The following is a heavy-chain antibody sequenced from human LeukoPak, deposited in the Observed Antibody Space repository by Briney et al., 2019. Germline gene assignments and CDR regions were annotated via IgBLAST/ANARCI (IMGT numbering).Heavy chain of an antibody. D-gene: IGHD5-12*01. CDR2: FDPEDGGT. CDR3: ATAHIVATILNWFDP. Sequence: ASVEVSCKVSGYTLTELSMHWVRQAPGKGLEWMGGFDPEDGGTIYAQKFQGRVTMTEDTSTDTAYMELSSLRSEDTAVYYCATAHIVATILNWFDPWGQGTLVTVSS. J-gene: IGHJ5*02. V-gene: IGHV1-24*01. CDR1: GYTLTELS.